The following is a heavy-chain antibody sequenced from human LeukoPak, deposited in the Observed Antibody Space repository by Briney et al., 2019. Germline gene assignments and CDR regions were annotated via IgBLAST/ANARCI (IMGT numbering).Heavy chain of an antibody. CDR3: ARAPITSPFYFDY. J-gene: IGHJ4*02. Sequence: TGGSLRLSCTASGFSFDEHGMSWVRHVPGKGLEWVSGINWSGGSTGCADPLRGRFTISRDNAKNSLYLQMGSLRAEDTALYYCARAPITSPFYFDYWGQGTLVTVSS. V-gene: IGHV3-20*04. CDR1: GFSFDEHG. D-gene: IGHD2-2*01. CDR2: INWSGGST.